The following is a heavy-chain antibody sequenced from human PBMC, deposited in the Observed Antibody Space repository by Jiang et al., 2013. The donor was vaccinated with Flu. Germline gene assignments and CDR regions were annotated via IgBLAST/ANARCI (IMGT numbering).Heavy chain of an antibody. J-gene: IGHJ4*02. CDR3: ARAGVAAAGTNYYFDY. CDR2: TYYRSKWYN. D-gene: IGHD6-13*01. CDR1: GDSVSSNSAA. V-gene: IGHV6-1*01. Sequence: QTLSLTCAISGDSVSSNSAAWNWIRQSPSRGLEWLGRTYYRSKWYNDYAVSVKSRITINPDTSKNQFSLQLNSVTPEDTAVYYCARAGVAAAGTNYYFDYWGQGTLVTVSS.